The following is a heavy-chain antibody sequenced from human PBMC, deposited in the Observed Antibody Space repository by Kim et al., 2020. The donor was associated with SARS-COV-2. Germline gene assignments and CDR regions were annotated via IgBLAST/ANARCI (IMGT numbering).Heavy chain of an antibody. D-gene: IGHD5-12*01. Sequence: NYAQKLRGRVTMTTDTSTSTAYMELRSLRSDDTAVYYCARFEWLRRVFDYWGQGTLVTVSS. V-gene: IGHV1-18*01. CDR3: ARFEWLRRVFDY. J-gene: IGHJ4*02.